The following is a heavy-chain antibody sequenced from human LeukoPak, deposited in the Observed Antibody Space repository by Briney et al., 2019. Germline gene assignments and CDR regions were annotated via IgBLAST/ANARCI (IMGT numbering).Heavy chain of an antibody. J-gene: IGHJ6*03. Sequence: PAETLSLTCTVSDDSITMYYWTWIRQPPGKGLEWLGYVDHTGSTNFNPSLNGRVSMSRDTSKNLFSLRLRSVTAADTAVYFCARGRVSSSTWYSTYYYYFYMDVWGKGTTVTVSS. D-gene: IGHD1-1*01. CDR1: DDSITMYY. CDR2: VDHTGST. V-gene: IGHV4-59*01. CDR3: ARGRVSSSTWYSTYYYYFYMDV.